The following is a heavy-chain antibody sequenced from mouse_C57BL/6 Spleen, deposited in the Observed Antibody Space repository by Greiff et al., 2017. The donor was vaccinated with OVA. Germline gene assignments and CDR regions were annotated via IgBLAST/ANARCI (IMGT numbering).Heavy chain of an antibody. V-gene: IGHV1-72*01. CDR2: IDPHSGGT. CDR3: AMEGYDAFAY. D-gene: IGHD2-2*01. CDR1: GYTFTSYW. Sequence: QVQLQQPGAELVKPGASVKLSCKASGYTFTSYWMHWVKQRPGRGLEWIGRIDPHSGGTKYNEKFKSKATLTVDKPSSTAYMQLSSLTSEDSAVYYCAMEGYDAFAYWGQGTLVTVSA. J-gene: IGHJ3*01.